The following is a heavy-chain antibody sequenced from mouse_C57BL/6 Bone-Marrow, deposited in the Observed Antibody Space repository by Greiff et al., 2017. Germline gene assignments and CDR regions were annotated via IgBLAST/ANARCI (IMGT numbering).Heavy chain of an antibody. Sequence: EVKVEESGGGLVQPGGSLSLSCAASGFTFTDYYMSWVRQPPGKALEWLGFIRNKANGYTTEYSASVKGRFTISRDNSQSILYLQMNALRAEDSATYYCARWRIYYGYDNYAMDYWGQGTSVTVSS. D-gene: IGHD2-2*01. V-gene: IGHV7-3*01. CDR1: GFTFTDYY. J-gene: IGHJ4*01. CDR3: ARWRIYYGYDNYAMDY. CDR2: IRNKANGYTT.